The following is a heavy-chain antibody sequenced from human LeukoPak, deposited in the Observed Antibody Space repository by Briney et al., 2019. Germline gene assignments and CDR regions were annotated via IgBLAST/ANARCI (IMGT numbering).Heavy chain of an antibody. CDR3: ASLVVGGYGAYFDY. D-gene: IGHD5-12*01. J-gene: IGHJ4*02. CDR1: GYTFTGYF. CDR2: INPNSGAT. Sequence: ASVKVSCKASGYTFTGYFIHWVRQAPGQGLEWMGWINPNSGATNYAQKFQGRVTVTRDTSITTAYMELSSLTSDDTAVYCCASLVVGGYGAYFDYWGQGTLVTVSS. V-gene: IGHV1-2*02.